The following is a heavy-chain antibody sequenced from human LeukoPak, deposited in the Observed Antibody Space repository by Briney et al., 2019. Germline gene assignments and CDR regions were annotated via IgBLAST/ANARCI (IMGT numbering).Heavy chain of an antibody. V-gene: IGHV3-30*03. CDR1: GFSLSEYG. CDR3: ARDRINMMVMGHDSGFDF. Sequence: GRSLRLSCVGSGFSLSEYGIHWIRQAPGKGLEWVAVVSYDGGQKYYADSVKGRFTISRDTSSDTVSLEMNSLRVEDTAVYYCARDRINMMVMGHDSGFDFWGQGTLVTVSS. J-gene: IGHJ4*02. CDR2: VSYDGGQK. D-gene: IGHD3-22*01.